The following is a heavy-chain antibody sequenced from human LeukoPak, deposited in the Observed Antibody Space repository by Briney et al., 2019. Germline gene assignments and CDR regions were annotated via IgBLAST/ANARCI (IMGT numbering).Heavy chain of an antibody. CDR2: IKHDGCEQ. D-gene: IGHD6-13*01. CDR3: ARDGFVGAADY. Sequence: GGALRLSCAASGFIFSGYWMNWVRQAPGKGLEWVAIIKHDGCEQHYVDSVRGRFTISRDNPKNSRYLQMNSLRDEDTAGYYCARDGFVGAADYWGQGTLVTVSS. CDR1: GFIFSGYW. V-gene: IGHV3-7*01. J-gene: IGHJ4*02.